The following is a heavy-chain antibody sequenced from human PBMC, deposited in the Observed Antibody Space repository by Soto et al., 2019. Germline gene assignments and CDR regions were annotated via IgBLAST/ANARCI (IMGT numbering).Heavy chain of an antibody. Sequence: SVNVSCKASGGTFSSYAISWVRQAPGQGLEWMGGIIPIFGTANYAQKFQGRVTITADESTSTAYMELSSLRSEDTAVYYCQARPDYYYGMDVWGQGTTVTVSS. D-gene: IGHD6-6*01. CDR3: QARPDYYYGMDV. CDR2: IIPIFGTA. J-gene: IGHJ6*02. V-gene: IGHV1-69*13. CDR1: GGTFSSYA.